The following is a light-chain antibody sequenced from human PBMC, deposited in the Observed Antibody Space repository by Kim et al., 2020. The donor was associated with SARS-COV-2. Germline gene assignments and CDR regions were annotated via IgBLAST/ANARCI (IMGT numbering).Light chain of an antibody. CDR2: GKN. V-gene: IGLV3-19*01. Sequence: SSELTQDPAVSVALGQTVRITCQGDSLRSYYASWYQQKPGQAPVLVIYGKNNRPSGIPDRVSGSSSGNTASLTITGAQAEDEADYYCNSRDSSGNHLVFGGGTQ. CDR1: SLRSYY. J-gene: IGLJ3*02. CDR3: NSRDSSGNHLV.